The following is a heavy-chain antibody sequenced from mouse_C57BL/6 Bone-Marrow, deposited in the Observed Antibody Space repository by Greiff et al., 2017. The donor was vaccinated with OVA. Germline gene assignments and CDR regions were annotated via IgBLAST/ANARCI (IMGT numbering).Heavy chain of an antibody. D-gene: IGHD2-14*01. CDR3: ARVYRRGFAY. Sequence: EVQGVESGGDLVKPGGSLKLSCAASGFTFSSYGMSWVRQTPDKRLEWVATISSGGSYTYYPDSVKGRFTISRDNAKNTLYLQMSRLKSEDTAMYYCARVYRRGFAYWGQGTLVTVSA. V-gene: IGHV5-6*01. CDR1: GFTFSSYG. CDR2: ISSGGSYT. J-gene: IGHJ3*01.